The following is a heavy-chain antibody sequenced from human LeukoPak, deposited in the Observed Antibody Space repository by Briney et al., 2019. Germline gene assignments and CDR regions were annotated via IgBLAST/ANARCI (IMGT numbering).Heavy chain of an antibody. J-gene: IGHJ4*02. V-gene: IGHV4-39*01. Sequence: ASETLSLTCTVSGGSISSSSYYWGWIRQPPGKGLEWIGSIFYSGSTHYNPSLKSRVTISVDTSKNQFSLKLSSVTAADTAVYYCARYSSSSGYWGQGTLVTVSS. CDR2: IFYSGST. CDR3: ARYSSSSGY. D-gene: IGHD6-6*01. CDR1: GGSISSSSYY.